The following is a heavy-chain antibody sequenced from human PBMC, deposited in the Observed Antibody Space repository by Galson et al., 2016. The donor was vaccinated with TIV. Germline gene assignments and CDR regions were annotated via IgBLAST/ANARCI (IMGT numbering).Heavy chain of an antibody. CDR2: IKQDGSEK. D-gene: IGHD3-3*02. V-gene: IGHV3-7*03. J-gene: IGHJ5*02. Sequence: SLRLSCAASEFAFANFWMTWVRQAPGKGLEWVANIKQDGSEKYYVDSVKGRFTISRDNAKNSVYLQMDSLRADDTAVYYCARVLAFLDYPPSTRNWFDPWGQGTLVIVSS. CDR3: ARVLAFLDYPPSTRNWFDP. CDR1: EFAFANFW.